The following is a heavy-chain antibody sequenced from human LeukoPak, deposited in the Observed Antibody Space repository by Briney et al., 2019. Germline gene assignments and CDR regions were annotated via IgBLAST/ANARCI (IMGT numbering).Heavy chain of an antibody. CDR1: GFTFGSYG. Sequence: GGSLRLSCAASGFTFGSYGMHWVRQAPGKGLEWVAFIRYDGSNKYYADSVKGRFTISRDNSKNTLYLQMNSLRAEDTAVYYCAKERRYYDFWSGLIDYWGQGTLVTVSS. CDR2: IRYDGSNK. D-gene: IGHD3-3*01. J-gene: IGHJ4*02. V-gene: IGHV3-30*02. CDR3: AKERRYYDFWSGLIDY.